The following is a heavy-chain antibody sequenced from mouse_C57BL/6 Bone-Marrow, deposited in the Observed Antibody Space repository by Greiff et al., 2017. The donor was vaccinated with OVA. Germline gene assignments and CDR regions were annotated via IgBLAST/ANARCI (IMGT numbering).Heavy chain of an antibody. Sequence: VQLQQPGAELVKPGASVKLSCKASGYTFTSYWMHWVKQRPGPGLEWIGMIHPNSGSTNYNEKFKSKATLTVDKSSSTAYMQLSSLTSEDSAVYYCARYYDYDFYAMDYWGQGTSVTVSS. CDR2: IHPNSGST. V-gene: IGHV1-64*01. CDR1: GYTFTSYW. J-gene: IGHJ4*01. D-gene: IGHD2-4*01. CDR3: ARYYDYDFYAMDY.